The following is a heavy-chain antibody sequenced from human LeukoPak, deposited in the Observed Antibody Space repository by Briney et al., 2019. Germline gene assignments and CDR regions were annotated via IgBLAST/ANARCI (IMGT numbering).Heavy chain of an antibody. V-gene: IGHV4-39*01. CDR3: ARGRAVAGSDY. Sequence: SSGTLSLPCTVSGGSISSSSYYWGWIRQPPGKGLEWIGSIYYSGSTYYNPSLKSRVTISVDTSKNQFPLMLSAVTAADTAVYYCARGRAVAGSDYWGQGTLVTVSS. CDR2: IYYSGST. CDR1: GGSISSSSYY. J-gene: IGHJ4*02. D-gene: IGHD6-19*01.